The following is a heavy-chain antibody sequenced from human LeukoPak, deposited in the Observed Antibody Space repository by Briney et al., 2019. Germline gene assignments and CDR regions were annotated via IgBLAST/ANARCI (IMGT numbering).Heavy chain of an antibody. CDR3: ARHADYGDYGFDY. CDR1: GGSISSDY. CDR2: IYYSGST. D-gene: IGHD4-17*01. Sequence: PSETLSLTCTVSGGSISSDYWSWIRQPPGKGLEWIGYIYYSGSTNYNPSLKSRVTISVDTSKNQFSLKLSSVTAADTAVYYCARHADYGDYGFDYWGQGTLVTVSS. J-gene: IGHJ4*02. V-gene: IGHV4-59*08.